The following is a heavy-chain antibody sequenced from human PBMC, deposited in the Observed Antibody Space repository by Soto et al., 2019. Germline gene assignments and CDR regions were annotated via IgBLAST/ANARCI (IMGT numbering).Heavy chain of an antibody. Sequence: GASVKVSCKASGGTFSSYTISWVRQAPGQGLEWMGRIIPILGIANYAQKFQGRVTITADESTSTAYMELSSLRSEDTAVYYCARTDMGITIFGVAPGYFDYWGQGTLVTVSS. CDR1: GGTFSSYT. CDR2: IIPILGIA. CDR3: ARTDMGITIFGVAPGYFDY. V-gene: IGHV1-69*02. J-gene: IGHJ4*02. D-gene: IGHD3-3*01.